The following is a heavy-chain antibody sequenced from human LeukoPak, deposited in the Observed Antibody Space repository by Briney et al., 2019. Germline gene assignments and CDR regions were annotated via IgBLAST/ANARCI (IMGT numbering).Heavy chain of an antibody. CDR3: ARDSDYYDSSGYEAFDI. V-gene: IGHV3-48*01. CDR2: ISSSSSTI. CDR1: GFTFSSYS. J-gene: IGHJ3*02. D-gene: IGHD3-22*01. Sequence: PGGSLRLSCAASGFTFSSYSMNWVRQAPGKGLEWVSYISSSSSTIYYADSVKGRFTISRDNAKNSLYLQMNSLRAEDTAVYYCARDSDYYDSSGYEAFDIWGQGTMVTVSS.